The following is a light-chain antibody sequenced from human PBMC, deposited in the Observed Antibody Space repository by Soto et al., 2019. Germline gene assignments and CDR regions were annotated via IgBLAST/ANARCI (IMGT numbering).Light chain of an antibody. CDR2: DAS. CDR1: QSVRSD. V-gene: IGKV3-15*01. CDR3: QQYNNWPPWT. J-gene: IGKJ1*01. Sequence: EILMTQSPATLSVSPGERATLSCRASQSVRSDLAWYQQKPGQAPRLLIYDASTRATGIPARFSGSGSGTEFTLTISSLQSEDFAIYFCQQYNNWPPWTFGQGTKVEIK.